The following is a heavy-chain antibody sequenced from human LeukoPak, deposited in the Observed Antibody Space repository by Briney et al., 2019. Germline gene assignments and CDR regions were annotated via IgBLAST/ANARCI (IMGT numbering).Heavy chain of an antibody. D-gene: IGHD4-17*01. CDR3: AKALHYGDYGKFDY. J-gene: IGHJ4*02. CDR1: GFTVSSNY. CDR2: IYSGGST. Sequence: GSLRLSCAASGFTVSSNYMSWVRQAPGKGLEWVSVIYSGGSTYYADSVKGRFTISRDNSKNTLYVQMTSLSAEDTAVYYCAKALHYGDYGKFDYWGQGTLVTVSS. V-gene: IGHV3-53*01.